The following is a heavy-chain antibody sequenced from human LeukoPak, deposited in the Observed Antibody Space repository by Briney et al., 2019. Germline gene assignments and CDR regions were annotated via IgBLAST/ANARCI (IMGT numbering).Heavy chain of an antibody. Sequence: AGGSLRLSCAASGFGFRNYGMHWVRQAPGKGLEWVAFIRFDGTNKYYADSVKGRFTISRDNSKNTLYLQMSSLRAEDTAVYYCAKDKGFCTTTTCYVLSNDAFDIWGPGTMVTVSS. CDR3: AKDKGFCTTTTCYVLSNDAFDI. D-gene: IGHD2-2*01. V-gene: IGHV3-30*02. CDR1: GFGFRNYG. CDR2: IRFDGTNK. J-gene: IGHJ3*02.